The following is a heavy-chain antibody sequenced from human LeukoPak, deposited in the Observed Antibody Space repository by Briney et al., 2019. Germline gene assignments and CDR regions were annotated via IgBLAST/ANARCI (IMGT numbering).Heavy chain of an antibody. Sequence: PGGSLRLSCTASGFTFSSYAMSWVRQAPGKGLEWVSVIGGTGETHSRDSVKGRFIISRDNSKNTLSLQMNSLRPEDTAVYYCAKDSWSRNGIYDPFDIWGQGTMDTVSS. V-gene: IGHV3-23*01. CDR2: IGGTGET. CDR1: GFTFSSYA. J-gene: IGHJ3*02. CDR3: AKDSWSRNGIYDPFDI. D-gene: IGHD2-8*01.